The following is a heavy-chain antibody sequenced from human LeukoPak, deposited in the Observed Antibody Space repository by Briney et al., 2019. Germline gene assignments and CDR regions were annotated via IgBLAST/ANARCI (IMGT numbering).Heavy chain of an antibody. J-gene: IGHJ6*02. CDR2: IHTSGDT. CDR1: GLTGSHNY. Sequence: GGSLRLSCAASGLTGSHNYVSWVRQAPGKGLEWVSAIHTSGDTCYADSVKGRFTISGDTSKNTLYLQMNSLRAEDTAVYYCARVLDSSGYYLTYYYYGMDVWGQGTTVTVSS. D-gene: IGHD3-22*01. CDR3: ARVLDSSGYYLTYYYYGMDV. V-gene: IGHV3-66*03.